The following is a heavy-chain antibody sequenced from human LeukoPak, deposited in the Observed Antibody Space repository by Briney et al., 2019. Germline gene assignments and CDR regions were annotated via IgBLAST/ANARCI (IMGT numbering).Heavy chain of an antibody. Sequence: SETLSLTCAVHGGSFSGYYWSWIRQPPGKGLEWIGEINHSGSTNYNPSLKSRVTISVDTSKNQFSLKLSSVTAADTAVYYCARCRIGYQYYYDSSGSRSDAFDIWGQGTMVTVSS. D-gene: IGHD3-22*01. J-gene: IGHJ3*02. CDR1: GGSFSGYY. CDR3: ARCRIGYQYYYDSSGSRSDAFDI. V-gene: IGHV4-34*01. CDR2: INHSGST.